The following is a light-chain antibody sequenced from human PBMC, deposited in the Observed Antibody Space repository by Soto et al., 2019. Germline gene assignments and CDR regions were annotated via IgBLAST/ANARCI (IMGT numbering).Light chain of an antibody. CDR2: DAS. V-gene: IGKV1-5*01. J-gene: IGKJ2*01. CDR3: QQYNSYSKYT. CDR1: QSISSW. Sequence: DIQMTQSPSTLSASVGDRVTITCRASQSISSWLAWYQQKPGKAPKLLIYDASSLESGVPSRFSGSGSGKEFTLTISSLQPDDFATYYCQQYNSYSKYTFGHGTKLEIK.